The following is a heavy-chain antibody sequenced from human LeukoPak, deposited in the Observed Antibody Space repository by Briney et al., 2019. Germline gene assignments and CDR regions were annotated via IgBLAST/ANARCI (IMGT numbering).Heavy chain of an antibody. V-gene: IGHV3-23*01. CDR3: AKDLREAKWFGASFDY. D-gene: IGHD3-10*01. J-gene: IGHJ4*02. Sequence: GGSLRLSCAASGFTFSSYAMSWVRQAPGKGLEWVSAISGSGGSTYYADSVKGRFTISRDNSKNTLYLQMNSLRAEDTAVYYCAKDLREAKWFGASFDYWGQGTLVTVSS. CDR1: GFTFSSYA. CDR2: ISGSGGST.